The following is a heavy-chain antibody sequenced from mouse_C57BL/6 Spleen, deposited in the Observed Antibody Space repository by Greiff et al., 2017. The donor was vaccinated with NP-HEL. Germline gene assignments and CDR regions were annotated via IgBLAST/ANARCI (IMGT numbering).Heavy chain of an antibody. J-gene: IGHJ4*01. V-gene: IGHV1-26*01. CDR1: GYTFTDYY. Sequence: EVQLQQSGPELVKPGASVKISCKASGYTFTDYYMNWVKQSHGKSLEWIGDINPNNGGTSYNQKFKGKATLTVDKSSSTAYMELRSLTSEDSAVYYGARSIYYYAMDYWGQGTSVTVSS. CDR2: INPNNGGT. CDR3: ARSIYYYAMDY.